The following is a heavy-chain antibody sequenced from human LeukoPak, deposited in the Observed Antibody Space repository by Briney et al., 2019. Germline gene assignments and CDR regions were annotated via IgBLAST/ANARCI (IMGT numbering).Heavy chain of an antibody. J-gene: IGHJ5*02. CDR3: AREGGNGWYSGWFDP. CDR1: GFSFRSYW. V-gene: IGHV3-7*01. Sequence: GGSLRLSCAASGFSFRSYWMSWVRQAPGKGLEWVANIKQDGSEKYYVDSVKGRLTISRDNAENLLYLEMNSLRAEDTAVYYCAREGGNGWYSGWFDPWGQGILVTVSS. D-gene: IGHD6-19*01. CDR2: IKQDGSEK.